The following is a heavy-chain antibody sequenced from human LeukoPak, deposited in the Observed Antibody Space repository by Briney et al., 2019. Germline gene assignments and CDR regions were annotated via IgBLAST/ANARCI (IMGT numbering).Heavy chain of an antibody. D-gene: IGHD3-3*01. CDR3: ARGNYDFWSGHNWFDP. CDR1: GGSFSGYY. V-gene: IGHV4-34*01. J-gene: IGHJ5*02. Sequence: SETLSLTCAVHGGSFSGYYWSWIRQPPGKGLEWIGEINHSGSTNYTPSLKSRVTISVDTSKNQFSLKLSSVTAADTAVYYCARGNYDFWSGHNWFDPWGQGTLVTVSS. CDR2: INHSGST.